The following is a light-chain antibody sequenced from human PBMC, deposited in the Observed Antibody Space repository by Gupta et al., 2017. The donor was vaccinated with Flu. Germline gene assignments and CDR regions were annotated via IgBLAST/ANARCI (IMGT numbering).Light chain of an antibody. CDR1: SSEVGGDKY. CDR2: EVS. CDR3: RSYASNNNWV. J-gene: IGLJ3*02. V-gene: IGLV2-8*01. Sequence: VNIACKGTSSEVGGDKYVSRDQLHPGKTRKLVIYEVSRRTSGVPCGLSVSKAGNTASLTVSGPKEEEDADYYCRSYASNNNWVFGGGTKLTVL.